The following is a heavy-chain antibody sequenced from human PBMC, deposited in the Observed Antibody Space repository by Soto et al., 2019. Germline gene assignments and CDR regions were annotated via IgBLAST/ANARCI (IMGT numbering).Heavy chain of an antibody. CDR2: IIPIFGTA. J-gene: IGHJ4*02. CDR3: AGEGGDYGDSSSYYFDY. Sequence: SVKVSCKASGGTFSSYAISWVRQAPGQGLEWMGGIIPIFGTANYAQKFQGRVTITADESTSTAYMELSSLRSEDTAVYYCAGEGGDYGDSSSYYFDYWGQGTLVTVSS. V-gene: IGHV1-69*13. CDR1: GGTFSSYA. D-gene: IGHD4-17*01.